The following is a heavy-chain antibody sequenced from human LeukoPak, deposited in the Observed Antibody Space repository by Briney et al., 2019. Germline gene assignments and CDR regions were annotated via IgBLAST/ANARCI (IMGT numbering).Heavy chain of an antibody. CDR3: ARASLSPGGAYLDY. V-gene: IGHV1-18*01. D-gene: IGHD1-1*01. CDR1: VDTFSTYD. J-gene: IGHJ4*02. Sequence: ASVKVSSKTFVDTFSTYDISWVRQAPGQGLEWMGWISAHNGNTNYAQKLQGRVTMTTDTSTSTAFMELRSLRSDDTAVYYCARASLSPGGAYLDYWGQGTLVTVSS. CDR2: ISAHNGNT.